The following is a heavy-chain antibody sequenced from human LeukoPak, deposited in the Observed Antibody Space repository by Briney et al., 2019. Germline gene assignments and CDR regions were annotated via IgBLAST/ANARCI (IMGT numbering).Heavy chain of an antibody. V-gene: IGHV3-30*04. Sequence: GGSLRLSCAASGFTFSQFAVHWVRQAPGKGLEWVADISHDGRNTYYADSVKGRFTISRDNAKGSLYLQLSSLRAEDTALYYCARVVSWGWFDPWGQGTLVTVSS. J-gene: IGHJ5*02. CDR1: GFTFSQFA. D-gene: IGHD5/OR15-5a*01. CDR2: ISHDGRNT. CDR3: ARVVSWGWFDP.